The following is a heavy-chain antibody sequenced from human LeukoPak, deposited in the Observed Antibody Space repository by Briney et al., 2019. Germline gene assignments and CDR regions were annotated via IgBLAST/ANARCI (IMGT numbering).Heavy chain of an antibody. D-gene: IGHD6-19*01. V-gene: IGHV4-4*07. CDR2: IYTSGST. CDR3: ARQDSSGWYLLGY. Sequence: PSETLSLTCTVSGGSISSYYWGRIRQPAGKGLEWIGRIYTSGSTNYNPSLKSRVTMSVDTSKNQFSLKLSSVTAADTAVYYCARQDSSGWYLLGYWGQGTLVTVSS. CDR1: GGSISSYY. J-gene: IGHJ4*02.